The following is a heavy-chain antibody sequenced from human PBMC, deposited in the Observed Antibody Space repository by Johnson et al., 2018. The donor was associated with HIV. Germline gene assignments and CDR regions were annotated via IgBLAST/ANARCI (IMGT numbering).Heavy chain of an antibody. Sequence: QVQLVESGGGVVQPGRSLRLSCAASGFSFSDYAMHWVRQAPGKGLEWVAVISYDGSSKFYPNSLKGRFSLSRDNSKNTVYMQMNSVRTEDTAVYYCARGITMLAVVKVDAFDIWGQGTMVPVSS. CDR3: ARGITMLAVVKVDAFDI. J-gene: IGHJ3*02. CDR1: GFSFSDYA. V-gene: IGHV3-30*04. D-gene: IGHD3-22*01. CDR2: ISYDGSSK.